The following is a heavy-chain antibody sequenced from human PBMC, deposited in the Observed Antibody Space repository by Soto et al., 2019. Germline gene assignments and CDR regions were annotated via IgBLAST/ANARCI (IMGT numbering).Heavy chain of an antibody. J-gene: IGHJ1*01. CDR1: GGSFSGYY. CDR3: ARGTTDAEYFQH. Sequence: QVQLQQWGAGLLKPSETLSLTCAVYGGSFSGYYWSWIRQPPGKGLEWIGAIKHSGSTNYNPSLKSRVTISVDTSKNQFSLTLSSVTAADTAVYYCARGTTDAEYFQHWGQGTLVTVSS. CDR2: IKHSGST. V-gene: IGHV4-34*01. D-gene: IGHD4-17*01.